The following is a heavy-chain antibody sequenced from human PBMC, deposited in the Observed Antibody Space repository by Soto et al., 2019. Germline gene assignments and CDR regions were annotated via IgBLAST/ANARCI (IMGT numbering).Heavy chain of an antibody. V-gene: IGHV1-69*02. CDR3: ARGNIVRVEGQLDY. Sequence: QVQLVQSGAEVKKPGSSVKVSCKASGGTFSSYTISWVRQAPGQGLEWMGRIIPILGIANYAQKFQGRVTITADKSTSTAYMELSSLRSEDTAVYYCARGNIVRVEGQLDYLGQGTLVTVSS. D-gene: IGHD3-10*01. J-gene: IGHJ4*02. CDR2: IIPILGIA. CDR1: GGTFSSYT.